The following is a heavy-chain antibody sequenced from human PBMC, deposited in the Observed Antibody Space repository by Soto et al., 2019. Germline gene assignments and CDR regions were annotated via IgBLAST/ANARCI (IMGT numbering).Heavy chain of an antibody. V-gene: IGHV3-23*01. CDR2: ISGGGEFT. J-gene: IGHJ4*02. CDR1: GITFSSYA. CDR3: AKDLVGTVYFDIIAY. Sequence: GGSLRLSCAASGITFSSYAMTWVRQAPGKGLEWVSSISGGGEFTSYADSVKGRFTISRDNSKSTVYLQMDSLRAEDTALYYCAKDLVGTVYFDIIAYWGQGALVTVSS. D-gene: IGHD3-22*01.